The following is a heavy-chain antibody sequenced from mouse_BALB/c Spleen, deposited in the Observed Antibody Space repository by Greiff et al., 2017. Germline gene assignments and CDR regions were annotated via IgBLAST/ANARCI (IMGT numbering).Heavy chain of an antibody. J-gene: IGHJ3*01. CDR3: ARRDDYGFAY. D-gene: IGHD2-4*01. Sequence: ESGPGLVKPSQSLSLTCSVTGYSITSGYYWNWIRQFPGNKLEWMGYISYDGSNNYNPSLKNRISITRDTSKNQFFLKLNSVTTEDTATYYCARRDDYGFAYWGQGTLVTVSA. CDR1: GYSITSGYY. V-gene: IGHV3-6*02. CDR2: ISYDGSN.